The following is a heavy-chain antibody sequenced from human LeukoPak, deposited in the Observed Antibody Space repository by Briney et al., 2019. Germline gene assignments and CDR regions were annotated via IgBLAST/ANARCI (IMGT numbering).Heavy chain of an antibody. V-gene: IGHV1-69*13. J-gene: IGHJ4*02. D-gene: IGHD4-17*01. CDR1: GGTFSSYA. CDR3: ARGNLTTVTNDY. CDR2: IIPIFGTA. Sequence: GASVKVSCKASGGTFSSYAISWVRQAPGQGLEWMGGIIPIFGTANYAQKFQGRVTITADESTSTAYMELSSLRSEDTAVYYCARGNLTTVTNDYWGQGTLVTVSS.